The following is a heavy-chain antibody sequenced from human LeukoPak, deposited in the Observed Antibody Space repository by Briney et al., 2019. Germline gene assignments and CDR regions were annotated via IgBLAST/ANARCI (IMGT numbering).Heavy chain of an antibody. D-gene: IGHD3-10*01. CDR3: ASSGYYYGMDV. J-gene: IGHJ6*04. CDR1: SGSISSYY. CDR2: IYYSGST. V-gene: IGHV4-59*01. Sequence: SETLSLTCTVSSGSISSYYWSWIRQPPGKGLEWIGYIYYSGSTNYNPSLKSRVIISVDTSKNQFSLKLSSVTAADTAVYYCASSGYYYGMDVWGKGTTVTVSS.